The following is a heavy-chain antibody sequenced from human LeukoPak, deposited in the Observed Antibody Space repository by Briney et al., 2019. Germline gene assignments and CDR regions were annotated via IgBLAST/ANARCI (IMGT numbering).Heavy chain of an antibody. CDR3: ARAFRYSSSWYDY. V-gene: IGHV4-34*01. D-gene: IGHD6-13*01. J-gene: IGHJ4*02. Sequence: SETLSLTCAVYGGSFSGYYWNWIRQPPGKGLEWIGEINHSGSTNYNPSLKSRVTISVDTSKNQFSLKLSSVTAADTAVYYCARAFRYSSSWYDYWGQGTLVTVSS. CDR2: INHSGST. CDR1: GGSFSGYY.